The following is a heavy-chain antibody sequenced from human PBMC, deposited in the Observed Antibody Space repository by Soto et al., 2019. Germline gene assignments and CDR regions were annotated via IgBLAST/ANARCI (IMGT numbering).Heavy chain of an antibody. CDR2: IYWDDDR. CDR3: AHRVPIEGHFDP. Sequence: QITLKESGPTLVKPTQTLTLTCSFSGFSLSTSGVAVGWIRQPPGKALEWLAVIYWDDDRRYSPSLKSRLTITKDNSKNQVVLRMTNMDPGDTAIYYCAHRVPIEGHFDPWGQGTLVTVSS. V-gene: IGHV2-5*02. J-gene: IGHJ5*02. CDR1: GFSLSTSGVA.